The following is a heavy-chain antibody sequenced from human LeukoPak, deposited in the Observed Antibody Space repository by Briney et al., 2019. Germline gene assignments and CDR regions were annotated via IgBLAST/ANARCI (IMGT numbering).Heavy chain of an antibody. D-gene: IGHD5-24*01. CDR3: ARHVAEMATMGLDY. Sequence: SETLSLTCTVSGGSISSSSYYWGWLRQPPGKGLEWVGSIYYSGSTYYNPSLKSRVTISVDTSKNQFSLRLSSVTAADTAVYYCARHVAEMATMGLDYWGKGTRVTVSS. CDR2: IYYSGST. CDR1: GGSISSSSYY. V-gene: IGHV4-39*01. J-gene: IGHJ4*02.